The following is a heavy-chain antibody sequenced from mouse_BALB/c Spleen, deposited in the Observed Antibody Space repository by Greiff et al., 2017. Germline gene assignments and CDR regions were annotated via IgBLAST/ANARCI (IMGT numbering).Heavy chain of an antibody. CDR1: GFTFSSFG. CDR2: ISSGSSTI. V-gene: IGHV5-17*02. J-gene: IGHJ4*01. Sequence: EVQGVESGGGLVQPGGSRKLSCAASGFTFSSFGMHWVRQAPEKGLEWVAYISSGSSTIYYADTVKGRFTISRDNPKNTLFLQMTSLRSEDTAMYYCASFYYYAMDYWGQGTSVTVSS. CDR3: ASFYYYAMDY.